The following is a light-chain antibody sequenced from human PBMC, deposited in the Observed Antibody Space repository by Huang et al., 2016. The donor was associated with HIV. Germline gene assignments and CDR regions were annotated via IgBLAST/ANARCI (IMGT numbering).Light chain of an antibody. CDR2: GAS. J-gene: IGKJ3*01. CDR1: KNINKD. CDR3: QQSLISPPA. V-gene: IGKV1-39*01. Sequence: DVQMTQSPPSLSASGGDRVTMTCRASKNINKDLNWYHQKPGKAPKLLIYGASNLQSGVPSRFSGSGSGTDFTLTISSLHPEDFGTYYCQQSLISPPAFGPGTKVDIK.